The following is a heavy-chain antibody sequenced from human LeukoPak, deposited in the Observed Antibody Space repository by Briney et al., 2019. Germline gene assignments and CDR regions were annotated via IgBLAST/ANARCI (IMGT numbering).Heavy chain of an antibody. CDR1: GGSISRGGYY. J-gene: IGHJ4*02. D-gene: IGHD6-6*01. CDR2: VYYTGST. V-gene: IGHV4-61*05. Sequence: SQTLSLTCTVSGGSISRGGYYWTWIRQHPGKGLEWIGYVYYTGSTNYNPSLKSRVTMFEDKPKNQFSLRLYSVTVADTAVYYCARHFAYSSSSYFDYWGQGSLVTVSS. CDR3: ARHFAYSSSSYFDY.